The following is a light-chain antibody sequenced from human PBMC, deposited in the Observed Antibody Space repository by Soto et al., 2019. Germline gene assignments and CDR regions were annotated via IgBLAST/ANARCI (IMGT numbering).Light chain of an antibody. CDR3: LQDYSNPLT. CDR2: HAS. V-gene: IGKV1-6*01. Sequence: AIQMTQSPGSLSSSVGDTVIITCRASQGVGSGLGWYQQKPRKAPRLLIYHASTLLTGVPSRFSGSGSGTDFTLTITSLQPEDFATYFCLQDYSNPLTFGGGTKLERK. CDR1: QGVGSG. J-gene: IGKJ4*01.